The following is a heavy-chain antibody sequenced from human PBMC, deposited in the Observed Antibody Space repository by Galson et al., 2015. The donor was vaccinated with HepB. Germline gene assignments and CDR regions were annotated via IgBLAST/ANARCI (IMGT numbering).Heavy chain of an antibody. CDR1: GFTFDDYA. Sequence: SLRLSCAASGFTFDDYAMHWVRQAPGKGLEWVSGISWNSGSIGYADSVKGRFTISRDNAKNSLYLQMNSLRAEDTALYHCAKDIWFWAFHYYGMDVWGQGTTVTVSS. V-gene: IGHV3-9*01. CDR3: AKDIWFWAFHYYGMDV. D-gene: IGHD3-10*01. J-gene: IGHJ6*02. CDR2: ISWNSGSI.